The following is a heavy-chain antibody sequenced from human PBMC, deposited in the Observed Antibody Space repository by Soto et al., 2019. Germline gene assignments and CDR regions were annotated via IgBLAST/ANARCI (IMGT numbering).Heavy chain of an antibody. CDR1: GFTFSSYA. Sequence: LRLSCAASGFTFSSYAMSWVRQAPGKGLEWVSAISGSGGSTYYADSVKGRFTISRDNSENTLYLQMNSLRAEDTAVYYCAKDSGPYSGYDSYYFDYWGQGTLVTVSS. J-gene: IGHJ4*02. V-gene: IGHV3-23*01. D-gene: IGHD5-12*01. CDR3: AKDSGPYSGYDSYYFDY. CDR2: ISGSGGST.